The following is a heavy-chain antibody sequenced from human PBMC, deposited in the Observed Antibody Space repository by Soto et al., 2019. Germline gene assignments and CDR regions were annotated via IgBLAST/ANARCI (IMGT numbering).Heavy chain of an antibody. J-gene: IGHJ4*02. Sequence: QVQLVESGGGLVKPGGSLRLSCAASGFTFSDYYMSWIRQAPGKGLQWVSSISSRGTLSKYADSVKGRFAISRDNAQKSLFLELDSLIDEDTAVSFWARLGGEYNRKWYGFDYWGQGTQVTVSS. CDR3: ARLGGEYNRKWYGFDY. V-gene: IGHV3-11*01. CDR1: GFTFSDYY. CDR2: ISSRGTLS. D-gene: IGHD3-10*01.